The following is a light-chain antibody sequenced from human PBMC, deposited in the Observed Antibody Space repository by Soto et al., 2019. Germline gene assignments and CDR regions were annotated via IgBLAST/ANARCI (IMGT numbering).Light chain of an antibody. CDR1: SSDVGGYNY. CDR2: EVS. V-gene: IGLV2-8*01. Sequence: QSVLTQPPSASGSPGQSVTISCTGTSSDVGGYNYVSWYQQHPGKAPKLMIYEVSKRPSGVPDRFSGSKSGNTASLTVSGLQAEDEADYYCSSYAGSNYYVFGTGTKGPS. J-gene: IGLJ1*01. CDR3: SSYAGSNYYV.